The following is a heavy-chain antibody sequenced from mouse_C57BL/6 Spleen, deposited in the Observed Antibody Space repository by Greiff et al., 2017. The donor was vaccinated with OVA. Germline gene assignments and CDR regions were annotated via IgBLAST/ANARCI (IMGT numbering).Heavy chain of an antibody. CDR1: GYTFTSYW. Sequence: QVQLQQPGTELVKPGASVKLSCKASGYTFTSYWMHWVKQRPGQGLEWIGNINPSNGGTNYNEKFKSKATLTVDKSSSKAYMQLSSLTSEDSAVYYCARVGLTGRNWFAYWGQGTLVTVSA. CDR2: INPSNGGT. V-gene: IGHV1-53*01. CDR3: ARVGLTGRNWFAY. J-gene: IGHJ3*01. D-gene: IGHD4-1*01.